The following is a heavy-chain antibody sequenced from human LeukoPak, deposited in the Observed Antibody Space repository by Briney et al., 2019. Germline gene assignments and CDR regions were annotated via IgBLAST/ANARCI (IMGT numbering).Heavy chain of an antibody. CDR3: ARRDSIAAATRAWFDP. V-gene: IGHV4-34*01. CDR1: GGSFSGYY. J-gene: IGHJ5*02. Sequence: SETLSLTCAVYGGSFSGYYWSWIRQPPGKGLEWIGEINHSGSTNYNPSLKSRVTISVDTSKNQFSLKLSSVTAADTAVYYCARRDSIAAATRAWFDPWGQGTLVTVSS. D-gene: IGHD6-13*01. CDR2: INHSGST.